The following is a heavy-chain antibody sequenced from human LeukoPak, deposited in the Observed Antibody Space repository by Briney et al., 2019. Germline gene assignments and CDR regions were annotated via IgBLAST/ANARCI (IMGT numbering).Heavy chain of an antibody. D-gene: IGHD1-26*01. V-gene: IGHV3-66*01. J-gene: IGHJ3*02. Sequence: GGSLRLSCAASGFTVSSNYMSWVRQAPGKGLEWVSVIYSCGSTYYADSVKGRFTISRDNSKDTLYLQMNSLRAEDTAVYYCAGGGSYLGGAFDIWGQGTMVTVSS. CDR2: IYSCGST. CDR3: AGGGSYLGGAFDI. CDR1: GFTVSSNY.